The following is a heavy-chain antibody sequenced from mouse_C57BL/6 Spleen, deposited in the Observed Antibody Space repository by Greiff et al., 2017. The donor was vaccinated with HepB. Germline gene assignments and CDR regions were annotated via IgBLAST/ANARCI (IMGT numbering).Heavy chain of an antibody. D-gene: IGHD4-1*01. CDR2: INYDGSST. CDR1: GFTFSDYY. CDR3: ARSSLGLYFDY. V-gene: IGHV5-16*01. J-gene: IGHJ2*01. Sequence: DVKLVESEGGLVQPGSSMKLSCTASGFTFSDYYMAWVRQVPEKGLEWVATINYDGSSTYYLDSLKSRFIISRDNAKNILYLQMSSLKSEDTATYYCARSSLGLYFDYWGQGTTLTVSS.